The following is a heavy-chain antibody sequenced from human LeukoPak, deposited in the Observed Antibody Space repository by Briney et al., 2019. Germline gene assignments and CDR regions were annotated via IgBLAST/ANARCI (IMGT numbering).Heavy chain of an antibody. V-gene: IGHV4-39*01. CDR2: ISDSGST. CDR1: GGSISSRSYY. Sequence: PSETLSLTCTVSGGSISSRSYYWGWIRQPPGKGLEWIGKISDSGSTYYSPSLRSRVTISIDMSKNQFSLKLSSVTATDTAVYYCARGRYYYDSSGYRLTLFDYWGQGTLVTVSS. J-gene: IGHJ4*02. CDR3: ARGRYYYDSSGYRLTLFDY. D-gene: IGHD3-22*01.